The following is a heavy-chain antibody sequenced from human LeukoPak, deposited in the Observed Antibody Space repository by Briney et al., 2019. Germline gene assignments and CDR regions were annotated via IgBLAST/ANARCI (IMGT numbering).Heavy chain of an antibody. J-gene: IGHJ4*02. CDR3: ARGGAVVGFDYFDY. D-gene: IGHD6-19*01. Sequence: SETLSLTCSVSGRSISPYYWSWFRQAPGRGLEWVGYIFSSGAASYKPSLKSRVTLSVDTSKNQFSLKLSSVTAADTAVYYCARGGAVVGFDYFDYWGQGTLVTVSS. CDR2: IFSSGAA. CDR1: GRSISPYY. V-gene: IGHV4-59*01.